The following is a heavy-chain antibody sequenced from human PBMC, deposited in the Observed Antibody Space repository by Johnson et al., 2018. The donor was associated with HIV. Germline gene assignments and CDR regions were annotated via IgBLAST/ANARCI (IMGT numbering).Heavy chain of an antibody. D-gene: IGHD7-27*01. J-gene: IGHJ3*02. CDR3: GSRTGWDAFDI. Sequence: QVQLVESGGGVVQPGRSLRLSCAASGFTFSDYGMHWVRQAPGKGLEWVAVIWYDGSNKNYVDSVKGRFTISRDNSKNMLYRQMNMLRAEDTAVYYCGSRTGWDAFDIWGQGTMVTVSS. CDR2: IWYDGSNK. CDR1: GFTFSDYG. V-gene: IGHV3-33*01.